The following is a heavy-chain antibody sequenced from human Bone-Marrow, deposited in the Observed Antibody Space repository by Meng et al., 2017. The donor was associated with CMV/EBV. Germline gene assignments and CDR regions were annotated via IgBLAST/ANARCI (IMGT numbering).Heavy chain of an antibody. CDR1: GFTFSAYA. CDR3: AKDVKGRSPDAFDI. J-gene: IGHJ3*02. V-gene: IGHV3-23*01. Sequence: GGSLRLSCAASGFTFSAYAMNWVRQAPGKGLEWVSTISGSGGATYFADSVKGRFTISRDNSKSTLYLQMNSLRAEDTAVYYCAKDVKGRSPDAFDIWGQGTVVTVSS. CDR2: ISGSGGAT.